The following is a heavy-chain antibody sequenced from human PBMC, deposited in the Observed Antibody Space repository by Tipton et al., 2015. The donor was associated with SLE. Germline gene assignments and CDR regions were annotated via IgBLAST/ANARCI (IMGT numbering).Heavy chain of an antibody. Sequence: LRLSCTVSAGSISSYYWSWIRQPPGKGLEWIGEINHSGSTNYNPSLKSRVTISVDTSKNQFSLKLSSVTAADTAVYYCARDGAARGDFDYWGQGTLVTVSS. CDR2: INHSGST. CDR3: ARDGAARGDFDY. V-gene: IGHV4-34*01. D-gene: IGHD6-6*01. J-gene: IGHJ4*02. CDR1: AGSISSYY.